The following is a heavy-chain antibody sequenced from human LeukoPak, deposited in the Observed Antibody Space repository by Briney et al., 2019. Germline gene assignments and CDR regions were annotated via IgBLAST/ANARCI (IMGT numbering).Heavy chain of an antibody. CDR3: AEDLPSYRGHSYGQGLYYYYYGMDV. J-gene: IGHJ6*02. V-gene: IGHV3-23*01. CDR2: ISGSGGST. D-gene: IGHD5-18*01. Sequence: GGSLRLSCAASGFTFSSYAMSWVRQAPGKGLEWVSAISGSGGSTYYADSVKGRFTISRDNSKNTLYLQMNSLRAEDTAVYYCAEDLPSYRGHSYGQGLYYYYYGMDVWGQGTTVTVSS. CDR1: GFTFSSYA.